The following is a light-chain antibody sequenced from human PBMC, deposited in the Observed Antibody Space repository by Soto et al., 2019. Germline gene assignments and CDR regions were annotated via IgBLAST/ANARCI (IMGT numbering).Light chain of an antibody. J-gene: IGKJ5*01. CDR3: QQYGSSPIT. CDR1: QTVRNNY. CDR2: DAS. V-gene: IGKV3-20*01. Sequence: VLTQSPCTLSLSPGERATLSCRASQTVRNNYLAWYQQKPGQAPRLLIYDASSRATGIPDRFSGGGSGTEFTLTISSLQPEDFAVYYCQQYGSSPITFGQGTRPEIK.